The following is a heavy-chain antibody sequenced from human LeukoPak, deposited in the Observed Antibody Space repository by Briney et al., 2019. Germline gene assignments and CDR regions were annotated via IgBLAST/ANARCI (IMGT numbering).Heavy chain of an antibody. CDR2: IYHSGST. V-gene: IGHV4-4*02. CDR3: ARAKRGYSGYEFYYYYMDV. J-gene: IGHJ6*03. D-gene: IGHD5-12*01. Sequence: PSETLSLTCAVSGGSISSSNWWSWVRQPPGKGLEWIGEIYHSGSTNYNPSLKSRVTISVDKSKNQFSLKLSSVTAADTAVYYCARAKRGYSGYEFYYYYMDVWGKGTTVTISS. CDR1: GGSISSSNW.